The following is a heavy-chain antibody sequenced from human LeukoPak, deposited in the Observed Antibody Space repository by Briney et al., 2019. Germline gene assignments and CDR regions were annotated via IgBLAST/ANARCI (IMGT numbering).Heavy chain of an antibody. Sequence: GGSLRLSCAASGFTFSNYAMHWVRKAPGKGLEWVAMISYDESNQYYVDSVKGRFTISRDNSKKSLYLQMNGLRPDDTALYYCAREGAIVGNAFDLWGLGTMVIVSS. CDR3: AREGAIVGNAFDL. CDR1: GFTFSNYA. D-gene: IGHD3-16*02. V-gene: IGHV3-30-3*01. CDR2: ISYDESNQ. J-gene: IGHJ3*01.